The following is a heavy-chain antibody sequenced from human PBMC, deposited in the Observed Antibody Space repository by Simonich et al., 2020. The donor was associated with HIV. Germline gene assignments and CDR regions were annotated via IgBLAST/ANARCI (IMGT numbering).Heavy chain of an antibody. J-gene: IGHJ6*03. CDR2: INHSGST. Sequence: QVQLQQWGAGLLKPSETLYLTCAVYGESFNAYYWSWIRQSPGKGLECNGEINHSGSTQYKPSLNSRLTISADTSKNQFSLRLTSVTAADTAVYYCARGIRAGDFYSQYYYYMDVWGKGTTVIVSS. D-gene: IGHD2-21*02. V-gene: IGHV4-34*01. CDR3: ARGIRAGDFYSQYYYYMDV. CDR1: GESFNAYY.